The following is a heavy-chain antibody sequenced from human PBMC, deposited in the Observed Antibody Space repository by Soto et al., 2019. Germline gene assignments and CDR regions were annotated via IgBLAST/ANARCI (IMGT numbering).Heavy chain of an antibody. CDR1: GFTFSSYW. J-gene: IGHJ4*02. D-gene: IGHD5-12*01. CDR2: IKHDGTEK. V-gene: IGHV3-7*04. CDR3: ARGYIVYVPLAAPFDY. Sequence: EVQLVESGGVLVQPGGSLRLSCAASGFTFSSYWMSWVRQAPGKGLEGVANIKHDGTEKYYVDSVKGRFTISRDNAKNSLYLQMSSLRAEDTAVYYCARGYIVYVPLAAPFDYWGQGTLVTVSS.